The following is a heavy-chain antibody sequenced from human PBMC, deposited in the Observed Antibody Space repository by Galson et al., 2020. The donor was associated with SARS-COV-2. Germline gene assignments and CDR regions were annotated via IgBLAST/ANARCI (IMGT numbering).Heavy chain of an antibody. V-gene: IGHV5-10-1*01. CDR1: GYSFTSYW. Sequence: HGESLKISCKGSGYSFTSYWISWVRQMPGKGLEWMGRIDPSDSYTNYSPSFQGHVTISADKSISTAYLQWSSLKASDTAMYYCARVPITIFGGDLYMDVWGKGTTVTVSS. CDR2: IDPSDSYT. D-gene: IGHD3-3*01. J-gene: IGHJ6*03. CDR3: ARVPITIFGGDLYMDV.